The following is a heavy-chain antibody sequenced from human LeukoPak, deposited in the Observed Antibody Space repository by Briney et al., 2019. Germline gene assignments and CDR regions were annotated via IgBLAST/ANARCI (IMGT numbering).Heavy chain of an antibody. J-gene: IGHJ6*02. CDR1: GYTFTSYG. D-gene: IGHD3-9*01. CDR3: ARDPYDILTGYYQPAYYYGMDV. CDR2: ISAYNGNT. V-gene: IGHV1-18*01. Sequence: ASVKVSCKASGYTFTSYGISWVRQAPGQGLEWMGWISAYNGNTNYAQKLQGRVTMTTDTSTSTAYMELRSLRSDDTAVYYCARDPYDILTGYYQPAYYYGMDVWGQGTTVTVSS.